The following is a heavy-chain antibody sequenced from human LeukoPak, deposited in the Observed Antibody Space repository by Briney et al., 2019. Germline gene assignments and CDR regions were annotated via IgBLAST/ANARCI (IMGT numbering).Heavy chain of an antibody. V-gene: IGHV4-39*01. CDR2: IYYSGST. CDR1: GGSISSSSYY. J-gene: IGHJ4*02. CDR3: ARLPTGPFDY. Sequence: SETLSLTCTVSGGSISSSSYYWGWIRQPPGKGLEWIGSIYYSGSTYYNPSLKSRVTISVDTSKNQFSLKLSSVTAADTAVYYCARLPTGPFDYWGQETLVTVSS.